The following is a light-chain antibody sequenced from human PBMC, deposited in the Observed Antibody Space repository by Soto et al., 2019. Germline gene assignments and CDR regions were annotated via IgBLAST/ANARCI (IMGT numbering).Light chain of an antibody. V-gene: IGLV2-14*01. Sequence: QSALTQPASVSGSPGQSITISCTGTSSDVGGYNYVSWYQQHPGKAPKLMIYDVSNRPSGVSNRFSGSKSCNTASLTISGLPAEDEADYYFSSYTSSTTVVVCGGPKLTVL. J-gene: IGLJ2*01. CDR1: SSDVGGYNY. CDR3: SSYTSSTTVV. CDR2: DVS.